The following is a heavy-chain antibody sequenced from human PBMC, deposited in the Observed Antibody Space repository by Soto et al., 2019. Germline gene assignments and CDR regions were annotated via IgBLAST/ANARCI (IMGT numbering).Heavy chain of an antibody. V-gene: IGHV3-30*18. CDR2: TSYDGSNK. CDR1: GFAFSNYA. CDR3: AKAMVGSVPLFVMDV. Sequence: QVQLVASGGGLVQPGRSLRLSCAASGFAFSNYAMHWVRQAPGKGPEWVAVTSYDGSNKYYADSGKGRFTISRDNAKNTLFLQMDSLRVEDTAIYYSAKAMVGSVPLFVMDVWGQGTTVTVSS. J-gene: IGHJ6*02. D-gene: IGHD3-10*01.